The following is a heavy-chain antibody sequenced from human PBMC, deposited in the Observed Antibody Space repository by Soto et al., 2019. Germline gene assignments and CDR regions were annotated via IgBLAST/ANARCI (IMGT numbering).Heavy chain of an antibody. CDR1: GGSISSGDYY. CDR2: IYYSGST. V-gene: IGHV4-30-4*01. J-gene: IGHJ6*02. Sequence: PSETLSLTCTVSGGSISSGDYYWSWVRQPPGKGLEWIGYIYYSGSTYYNPSLKSRVTISVDTSKSQFSLKLSSVTAADTAVYYCARVGVPAAVTTHQRLVYYYGMDVWGQGTTVTVSS. D-gene: IGHD4-4*01. CDR3: ARVGVPAAVTTHQRLVYYYGMDV.